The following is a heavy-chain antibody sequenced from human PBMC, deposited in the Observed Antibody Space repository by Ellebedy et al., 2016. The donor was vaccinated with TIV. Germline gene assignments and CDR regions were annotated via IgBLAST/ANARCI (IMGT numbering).Heavy chain of an antibody. V-gene: IGHV3-66*04. Sequence: PGGSLRLSCEVSGFTVSNNYMTCVRQAPGKGLAWVSVIYSGCTTYYADSVRGRFTISRDSSKNTLYLQMNSLRAEDTAVYYCARPSVSTGYYQFDFWGQGALVTVSS. D-gene: IGHD3-22*01. CDR1: GFTVSNNY. CDR3: ARPSVSTGYYQFDF. CDR2: IYSGCTT. J-gene: IGHJ4*02.